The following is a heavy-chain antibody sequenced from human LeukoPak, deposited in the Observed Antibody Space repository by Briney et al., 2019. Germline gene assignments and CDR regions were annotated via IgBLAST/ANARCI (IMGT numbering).Heavy chain of an antibody. Sequence: PSQTLSLTCTVSGGSISSGSYYWSWIRQPAGKGLEWIGRIYTSGSTNYNPSLKSRVTISVDTSKNQFSLKLTSVTAADTAVYYCATRGQLSVYYFDYWGQGTLVTVSS. CDR1: GGSISSGSYY. J-gene: IGHJ4*02. CDR2: IYTSGST. D-gene: IGHD5-18*01. V-gene: IGHV4-61*02. CDR3: ATRGQLSVYYFDY.